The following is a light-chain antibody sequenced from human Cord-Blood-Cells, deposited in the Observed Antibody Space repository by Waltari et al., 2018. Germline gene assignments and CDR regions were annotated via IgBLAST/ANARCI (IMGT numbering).Light chain of an antibody. CDR3: QQYGSSPT. Sequence: EIVLTQSQRTLSLSPGERGTLSCRASQSVSSSYLAWYQQKPGQAPRLRIYGASSRANGIPDRFSGSGSGTDFTLTISRLEPEDFAVYYCQQYGSSPTFGQGTKVEIK. CDR2: GAS. CDR1: QSVSSSY. J-gene: IGKJ1*01. V-gene: IGKV3-20*01.